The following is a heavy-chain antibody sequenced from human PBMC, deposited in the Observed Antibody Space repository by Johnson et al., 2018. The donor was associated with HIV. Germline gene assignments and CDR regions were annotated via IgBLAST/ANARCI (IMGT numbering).Heavy chain of an antibody. V-gene: IGHV3-66*01. Sequence: VQLVESGGGLVQPGGSLRLSCAASGITVSSNYMSWVRQAPGKGLEWVSLIFSVGNTYYADSVKGRFTISRDNSNNMVYLQMNSLRAEDTAVYYCARDLARRGGAAFDIWGQGTRVTVSS. CDR3: ARDLARRGGAAFDI. J-gene: IGHJ3*02. D-gene: IGHD1-26*01. CDR2: IFSVGNT. CDR1: GITVSSNY.